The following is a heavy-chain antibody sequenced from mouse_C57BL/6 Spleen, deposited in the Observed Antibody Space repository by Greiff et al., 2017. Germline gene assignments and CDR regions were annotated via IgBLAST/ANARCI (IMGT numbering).Heavy chain of an antibody. CDR2: IYPSDSET. Sequence: VQLQQPGAELVRPGSSVKLSCKASGYTFTSYWMDWVKQRPGQGLEWIGNIYPSDSETHYNQKFKDKATLTVDKSSSTAYMQLSSLTSEDSAVYYCAREGYSNHYYAMDYWGQGTSVTVSS. CDR1: GYTFTSYW. CDR3: AREGYSNHYYAMDY. D-gene: IGHD2-5*01. V-gene: IGHV1-61*01. J-gene: IGHJ4*01.